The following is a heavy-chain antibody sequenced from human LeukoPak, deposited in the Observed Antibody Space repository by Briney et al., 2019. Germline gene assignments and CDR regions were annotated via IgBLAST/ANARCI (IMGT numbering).Heavy chain of an antibody. CDR3: ARDLDYYDSSGYYLFDY. V-gene: IGHV3-21*01. CDR2: ISSSSSYI. Sequence: GGSLRLSCAASGFTFSSYWMNWVRQAPGKGLEWVSSISSSSSYISYADSLKGRFTISRDNAKNSLYLQMNSLRAEDTAVYYCARDLDYYDSSGYYLFDYWGLGTLVTVSS. D-gene: IGHD3-22*01. CDR1: GFTFSSYW. J-gene: IGHJ4*02.